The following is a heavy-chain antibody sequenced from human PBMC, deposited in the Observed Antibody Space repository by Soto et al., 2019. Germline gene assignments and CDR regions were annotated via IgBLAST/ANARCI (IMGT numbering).Heavy chain of an antibody. D-gene: IGHD2-15*01. Sequence: PGESMKISCKGFGYRFTNFWNGWVRQMPGKGLEWMGIIHPDDSYTKYIQPFQGQVTITADKSISTAYLQWSSLKSSDTARYFCLPYGGKNLDDWGQGTLVTVSS. V-gene: IGHV5-51*01. CDR2: IHPDDSYT. CDR1: GYRFTNFW. CDR3: LPYGGKNLDD. J-gene: IGHJ4*02.